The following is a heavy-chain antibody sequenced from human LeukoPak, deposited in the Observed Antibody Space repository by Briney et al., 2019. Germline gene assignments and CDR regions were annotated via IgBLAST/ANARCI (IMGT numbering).Heavy chain of an antibody. CDR2: ISYDGSNK. CDR1: GFTFSSYG. D-gene: IGHD3-22*01. CDR3: AKDQGVMYYDSSGYYGN. Sequence: GGSLRLSCAASGFTFSSYGMHWVRQAPGKGLEWVAVISYDGSNKYYADSVKGRFTISRDNSKNTLYLQMNSLRAEDTAVYYCAKDQGVMYYDSSGYYGNWGQGTLVIVSS. J-gene: IGHJ4*02. V-gene: IGHV3-30*18.